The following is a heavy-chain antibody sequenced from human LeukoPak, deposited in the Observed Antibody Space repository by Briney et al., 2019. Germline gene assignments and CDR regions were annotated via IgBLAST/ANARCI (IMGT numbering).Heavy chain of an antibody. CDR3: ARESIVEVPDEEIYYYYYGMDV. Sequence: SETLSLTCTVSGGSISSYYWSWIRQPPGKGLEWIGYIYYSGSTNYNPSLKSRVTISVDTSKNQFSLKLSSVTAADTAVYYCARESIVEVPDEEIYYYYYGMDVWGQGTTVTVSS. D-gene: IGHD2-2*01. V-gene: IGHV4-59*01. CDR1: GGSISSYY. J-gene: IGHJ6*02. CDR2: IYYSGST.